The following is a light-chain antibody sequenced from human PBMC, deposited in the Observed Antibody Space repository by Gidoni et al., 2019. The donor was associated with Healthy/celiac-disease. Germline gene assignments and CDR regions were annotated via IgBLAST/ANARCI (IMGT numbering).Light chain of an antibody. CDR2: GAS. CDR3: QQYGSSPRT. CDR1: QSVSSSY. J-gene: IGKJ1*01. V-gene: IGKV3-20*01. Sequence: EILWTQAPGTRSLSPGERATLSGRASQSVSSSYLAWYQQKPGQAPRLLIYGASRRATGIPDRFSGSGSGTAFTLTISSLEPADFAVYYCQQYGSSPRTFGQGTKVEIK.